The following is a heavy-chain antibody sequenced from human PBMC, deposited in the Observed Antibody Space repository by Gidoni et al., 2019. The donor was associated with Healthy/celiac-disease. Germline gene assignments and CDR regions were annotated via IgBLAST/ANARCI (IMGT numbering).Heavy chain of an antibody. D-gene: IGHD5-18*01. CDR1: GSSLSTSGVG. CDR2: IYWDDDN. CDR3: AHITTLDTAMEETAEYFQH. J-gene: IGHJ1*01. Sequence: QITLKESGPTLVKLTQTLTLTCTFPGSSLSTSGVGVGWIRQLPGKALEWLALIYWDDDNRNSPSLKSRLTITKDTSKNQVVLTMTNMDPVDTATYYCAHITTLDTAMEETAEYFQHWGQGTLVTVSS. V-gene: IGHV2-5*02.